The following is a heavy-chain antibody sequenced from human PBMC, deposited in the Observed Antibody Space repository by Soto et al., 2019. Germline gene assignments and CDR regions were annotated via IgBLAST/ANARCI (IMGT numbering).Heavy chain of an antibody. CDR2: IFSNDEK. CDR3: ARIQENSGWYGGVDY. D-gene: IGHD6-19*01. J-gene: IGHJ4*02. CDR1: GFSLSNARMG. V-gene: IGHV2-26*01. Sequence: QVTLKESGPVLVKPTETLTLTCTVSGFSLSNARMGVSWIRQPPGKALAWLAHIFSNDEKSYSTSLKSRLTISKDTSKSQVVLTMTTRDPADTVTYCCARIQENSGWYGGVDYWGQGPLVTVSS.